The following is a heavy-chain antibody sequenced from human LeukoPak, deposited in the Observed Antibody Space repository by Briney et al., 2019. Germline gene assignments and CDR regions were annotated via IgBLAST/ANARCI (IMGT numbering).Heavy chain of an antibody. CDR3: AREGSGYSYPGSAFDI. Sequence: GGSLRLSCAASGFTFSDYYMSWIRQAPGKGLEWVSYISTSGSTIYYADSVKGRFTISRDNARNSLYLQMNSLRAEDTAMYYCAREGSGYSYPGSAFDIWGQGTVVTVSS. CDR2: ISTSGSTI. D-gene: IGHD3-22*01. V-gene: IGHV3-11*01. CDR1: GFTFSDYY. J-gene: IGHJ3*02.